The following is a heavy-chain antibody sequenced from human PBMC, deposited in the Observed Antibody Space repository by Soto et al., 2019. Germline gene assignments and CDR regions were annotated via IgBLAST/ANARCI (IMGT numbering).Heavy chain of an antibody. CDR1: GGSISSYY. CDR2: IYYSGST. CDR3: ARHADYYGSGSYENPFDY. J-gene: IGHJ4*02. V-gene: IGHV4-59*04. D-gene: IGHD3-10*01. Sequence: PSETLSLTCTVSGGSISSYYWSWIRQPPGKGLEWIGYIYYSGSTYYNPSLKSRVTISVDTSKNQFSLKLSSVTAADTAVYYCARHADYYGSGSYENPFDYWGQGTLVTVSS.